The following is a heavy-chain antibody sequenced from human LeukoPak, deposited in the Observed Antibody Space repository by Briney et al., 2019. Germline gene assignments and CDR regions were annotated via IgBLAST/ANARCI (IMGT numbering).Heavy chain of an antibody. CDR3: GGPSIGIAVAGSLFDY. V-gene: IGHV4-39*01. Sequence: PSETLSLTCTVSGGSISSSSYYWGWIRQPPGKGLEWIGSIYYSGSTYYNPSLKSRVSISVDTSKNQLSLKLSSVTAADTAVYYCGGPSIGIAVAGSLFDYWGQGTLVTVSS. CDR1: GGSISSSSYY. J-gene: IGHJ4*02. D-gene: IGHD6-19*01. CDR2: IYYSGST.